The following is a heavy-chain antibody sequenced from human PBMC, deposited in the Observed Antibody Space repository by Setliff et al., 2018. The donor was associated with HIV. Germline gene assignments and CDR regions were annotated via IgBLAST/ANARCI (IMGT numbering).Heavy chain of an antibody. Sequence: ASVKVSCKVYGYTLSELSIHWVRQAPGKGLEWMGYFDPQDGETVYAQKFQGRVTLTEDTSTGTAYMELGSLRSEDTAVYYCARALGISSDSNRFDYWGQGTLVTVSS. CDR3: ARALGISSDSNRFDY. D-gene: IGHD3-22*01. V-gene: IGHV1-24*01. CDR1: GYTLSELS. J-gene: IGHJ4*02. CDR2: FDPQDGET.